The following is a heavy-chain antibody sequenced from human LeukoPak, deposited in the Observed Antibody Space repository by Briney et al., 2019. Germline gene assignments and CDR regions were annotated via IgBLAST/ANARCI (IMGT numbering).Heavy chain of an antibody. CDR1: GGTFSNYA. CDR3: ARDASIYDSRAYYYLW. D-gene: IGHD3-22*01. Sequence: AASVKVSCKASGGTFSNYAINWVRQAPGQGLEWMGGIIPIFGTANYAQKFQGRVTITADESTSTAYMELRSLRSEDTAVYYCARDASIYDSRAYYYLWWGQGTLVTVSS. V-gene: IGHV1-69*13. J-gene: IGHJ4*02. CDR2: IIPIFGTA.